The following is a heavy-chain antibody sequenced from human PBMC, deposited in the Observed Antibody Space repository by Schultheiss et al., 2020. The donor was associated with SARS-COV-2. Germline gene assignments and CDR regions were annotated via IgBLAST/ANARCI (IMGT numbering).Heavy chain of an antibody. D-gene: IGHD3-10*01. CDR3: ARGRGFEASMDV. V-gene: IGHV5-51*01. Sequence: KVSCKASGYTFTGYYMHWVRQMPGKGLEWMGIIYPGDSDTRYSPSFQGQVTISADKSISTAYLQWSSLKASDTAMYYCARGRGFEASMDVWGQGTTVTVSS. CDR2: IYPGDSDT. J-gene: IGHJ6*02. CDR1: GYTFTGYY.